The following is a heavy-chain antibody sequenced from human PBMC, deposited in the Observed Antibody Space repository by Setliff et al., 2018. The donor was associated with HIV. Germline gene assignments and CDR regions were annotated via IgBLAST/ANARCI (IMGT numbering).Heavy chain of an antibody. D-gene: IGHD3-16*01. J-gene: IGHJ4*02. CDR2: ISGSGSTI. CDR1: GFTFSDYY. Sequence: GGSLRLSCAASGFTFSDYYMSWIRQAPGKGLEWVSYISGSGSTIYYADSVKGRFTITRDNAKNTLYLQMNSLRAEDTAVYYCAKGEEASLCGGVAVDSWGQGTLVTVSS. CDR3: AKGEEASLCGGVAVDS. V-gene: IGHV3-11*01.